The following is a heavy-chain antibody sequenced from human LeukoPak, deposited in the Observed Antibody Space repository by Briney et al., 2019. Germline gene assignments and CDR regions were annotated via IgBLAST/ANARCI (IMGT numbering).Heavy chain of an antibody. Sequence: VXXSRKASGYTFTSYGFSWGRQAPGQGLEWMGWISTYYGNTNYAQKLQDRVTMTTDTSTTTAYMELTSLRSDDTAVYYCARVYSTNYYGSGDRPFLFDYWGQGTVVTVSS. CDR2: ISTYYGNT. J-gene: IGHJ4*02. D-gene: IGHD3-10*01. V-gene: IGHV1-18*01. CDR3: ARVYSTNYYGSGDRPFLFDY. CDR1: GYTFTSYG.